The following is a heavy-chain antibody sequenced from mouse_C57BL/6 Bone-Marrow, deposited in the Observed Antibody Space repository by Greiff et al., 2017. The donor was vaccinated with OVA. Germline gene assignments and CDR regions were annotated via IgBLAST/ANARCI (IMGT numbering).Heavy chain of an antibody. CDR2: IYPGDGDT. J-gene: IGHJ2*01. Sequence: VKLMESGPELVKPGASVKISCKASGYAFSSSWMNWVKQRPGKGLEWIGRIYPGDGDTNYNGKFKGKATLTADKSSSTAYMQLSSLTSEDSAVYFCARKHYGSSLDYWGQGTTLTVSS. V-gene: IGHV1-82*01. CDR1: GYAFSSSW. CDR3: ARKHYGSSLDY. D-gene: IGHD1-1*01.